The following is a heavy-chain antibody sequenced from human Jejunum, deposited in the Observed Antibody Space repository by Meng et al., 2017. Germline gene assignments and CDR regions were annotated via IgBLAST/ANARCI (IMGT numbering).Heavy chain of an antibody. CDR2: IYPSGST. CDR1: GYSISTGYY. Sequence: SETLSLTCDVSGYSISTGYYWDWIRQPPGKGLEWSGSIYPSGSTYYTPSLKSRVTMSVDTSKHQFSLTVTSVTAADTAVYYCAREGTTVIDDNWFDPWGQGILVTVSS. D-gene: IGHD4-17*01. V-gene: IGHV4-38-2*02. CDR3: AREGTTVIDDNWFDP. J-gene: IGHJ5*02.